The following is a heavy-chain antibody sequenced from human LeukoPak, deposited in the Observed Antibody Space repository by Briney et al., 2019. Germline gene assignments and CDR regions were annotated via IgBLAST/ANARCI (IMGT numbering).Heavy chain of an antibody. Sequence: GGSLRLSCAVSGFTFNSYWMSWVRQAPGKGLEWVANIKQDGSEKYYVDSVKGRFTISRDNAKSSLYLQMNSLRAEDTAVYYCARDYCSSTSCLFDYWGQGTLVTVSS. CDR1: GFTFNSYW. J-gene: IGHJ4*02. CDR2: IKQDGSEK. D-gene: IGHD2-2*01. V-gene: IGHV3-7*01. CDR3: ARDYCSSTSCLFDY.